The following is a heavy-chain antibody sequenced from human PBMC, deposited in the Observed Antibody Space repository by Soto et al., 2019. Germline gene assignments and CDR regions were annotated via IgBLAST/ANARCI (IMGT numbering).Heavy chain of an antibody. D-gene: IGHD3-22*01. Sequence: GLDLEWLALIYWDDDKRYSPSLKSRLTITKDTSKNQVVLTMTNMDPVDTATYYCAHRRPKLALLPRGYYFDYWGQGTLVTVSS. CDR3: AHRRPKLALLPRGYYFDY. J-gene: IGHJ4*02. V-gene: IGHV2-5*02. CDR2: IYWDDDK.